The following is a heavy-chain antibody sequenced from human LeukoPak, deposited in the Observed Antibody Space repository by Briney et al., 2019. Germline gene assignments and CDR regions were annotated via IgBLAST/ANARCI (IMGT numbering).Heavy chain of an antibody. CDR1: GGSISRYY. J-gene: IGHJ4*02. D-gene: IGHD1-26*01. V-gene: IGHV4-4*07. Sequence: SETLSLTCTVSGGSISRYYWSWLRQPAGKGLEWIGRIYTSGSTNYNPSLKSRVTMSVDTSKNQFSLKLSSVTAADTAMYFCAREEMPGKFDYWGQGTLVTVSS. CDR2: IYTSGST. CDR3: AREEMPGKFDY.